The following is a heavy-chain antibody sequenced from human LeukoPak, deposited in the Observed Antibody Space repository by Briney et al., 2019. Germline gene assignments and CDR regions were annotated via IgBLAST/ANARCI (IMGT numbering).Heavy chain of an antibody. Sequence: SETLSLTCAVYGGSLSGYYWSWIRQPPGKGLEWIGEINHSGSTNYNPSLKSRVTISVDTSKNQFSLKLSSVTAADTAVYYCARGVAARRRSFGYWGQGTLVTVSS. CDR1: GGSLSGYY. CDR2: INHSGST. V-gene: IGHV4-34*01. J-gene: IGHJ4*02. CDR3: ARGVAARRRSFGY. D-gene: IGHD6-6*01.